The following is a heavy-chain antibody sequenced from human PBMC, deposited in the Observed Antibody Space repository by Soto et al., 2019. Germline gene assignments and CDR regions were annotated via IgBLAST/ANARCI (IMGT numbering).Heavy chain of an antibody. CDR2: ITSSSSKR. D-gene: IGHD3-16*01. J-gene: IGHJ6*02. V-gene: IGHV3-48*02. CDR1: GFTFSIYS. CDR3: ARVRGYGYYYSGMDV. Sequence: SGGSLRLSCAASGFTFSIYSMTWVRQPPGRGPEWVSYITSSSSKRYYADSVKGRFTISRDNAKNSLYLQMNSLRDEDTAVYYCARVRGYGYYYSGMDVWGQGTTVTVSS.